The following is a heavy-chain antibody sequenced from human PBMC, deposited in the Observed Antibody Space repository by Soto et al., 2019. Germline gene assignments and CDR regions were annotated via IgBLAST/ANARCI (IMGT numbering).Heavy chain of an antibody. CDR3: ARGEWMIRGADYYYYMDV. Sequence: QVQLQQWGAGLLRPSETLSLTCAVYGGSFNDYYWDWIRQPPGKGLEWVGEINHKKNTHYNPSLESRFTFSVDTSKNQFSLRLTSVTAADTALYYCARGEWMIRGADYYYYMDVWGKGTTVTVSS. J-gene: IGHJ6*03. CDR2: INHKKNT. CDR1: GGSFNDYY. V-gene: IGHV4-34*02. D-gene: IGHD3-10*01.